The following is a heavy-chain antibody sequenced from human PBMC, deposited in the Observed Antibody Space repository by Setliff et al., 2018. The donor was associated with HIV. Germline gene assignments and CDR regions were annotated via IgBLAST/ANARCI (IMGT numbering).Heavy chain of an antibody. CDR3: AKETMYDSRGYLSHYFDY. V-gene: IGHV3-23*01. D-gene: IGHD3-22*01. Sequence: PGGSLRLSCAASGFNFSSHTMNWVRQAPGKGLEWVSGISGSGGHTYYAESVKGRFTISRDNSKNTLYLQMNSLRVEDTAVYYCAKETMYDSRGYLSHYFDYWGQGTPVTVSS. J-gene: IGHJ4*02. CDR1: GFNFSSHT. CDR2: ISGSGGHT.